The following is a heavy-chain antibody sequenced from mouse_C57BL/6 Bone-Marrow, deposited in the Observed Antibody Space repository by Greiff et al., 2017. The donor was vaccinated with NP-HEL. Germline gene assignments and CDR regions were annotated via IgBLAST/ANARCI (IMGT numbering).Heavy chain of an antibody. V-gene: IGHV1-55*01. CDR1: GYTFTSYW. Sequence: VQLQQPGAELVKPGASVKMSCKASGYTFTSYWITCVKQRPGQGLEWIGDIYPGSGSTNYNEKFKSKATLTVDTSSSTAYMQLSSLTSEDSAVYYCARFDYYGSSSYYFDYWGQGTTLTVSS. J-gene: IGHJ2*01. D-gene: IGHD1-1*01. CDR2: IYPGSGST. CDR3: ARFDYYGSSSYYFDY.